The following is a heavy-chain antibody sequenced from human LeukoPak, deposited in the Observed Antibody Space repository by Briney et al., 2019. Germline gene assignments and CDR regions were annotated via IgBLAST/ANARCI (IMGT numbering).Heavy chain of an antibody. V-gene: IGHV3-21*01. CDR3: ARGRGGDNSNWFDP. CDR2: IIKSGSHI. D-gene: IGHD4-23*01. J-gene: IGHJ5*02. Sequence: GGSLRLSCAASGFTFSDYSMNWDRQAPGKGLEWVSAIIKSGSHIYYADSVKGRFTISRDNANNSLYLQMTGLRAEDTAVYYCARGRGGDNSNWFDPWGPGTLVTVSS. CDR1: GFTFSDYS.